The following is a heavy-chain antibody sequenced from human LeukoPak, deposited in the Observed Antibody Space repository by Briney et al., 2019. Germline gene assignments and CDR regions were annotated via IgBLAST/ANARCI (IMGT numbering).Heavy chain of an antibody. CDR2: TIPIFGTA. CDR1: GGTFSSYA. D-gene: IGHD5-18*01. J-gene: IGHJ4*02. Sequence: SVKVSCKASGGTFSSYAISWVRQAPGQGLEWMGGTIPIFGTANYAQKFQGRVTITADESTSTAYMELSSLRSEDTAVYYCARTPGYSYASRFDYWGQGTLVTVSS. CDR3: ARTPGYSYASRFDY. V-gene: IGHV1-69*13.